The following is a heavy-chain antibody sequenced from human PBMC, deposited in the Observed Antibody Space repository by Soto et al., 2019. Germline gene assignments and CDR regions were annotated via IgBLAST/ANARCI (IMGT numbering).Heavy chain of an antibody. CDR2: ISGSGGST. J-gene: IGHJ4*02. CDR1: GFTFRSYA. D-gene: IGHD5-18*01. V-gene: IGHV3-23*01. CDR3: AKSLVDTAMATPLFDY. Sequence: LRLSCAASGFTFRSYAMSWVRQAPGKGLEWVSAISGSGGSTYYADSVKGRFTISRDNSKNTLYLQMNSLRAEDTAVYYCAKSLVDTAMATPLFDYWGQGTLVTVSS.